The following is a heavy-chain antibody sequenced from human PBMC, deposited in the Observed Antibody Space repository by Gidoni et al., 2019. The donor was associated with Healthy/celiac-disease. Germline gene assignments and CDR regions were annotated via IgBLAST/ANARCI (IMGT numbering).Heavy chain of an antibody. D-gene: IGHD2-15*01. V-gene: IGHV3-7*01. J-gene: IGHJ4*02. CDR2: IKQDGSEK. CDR1: GFTFSSYW. CDR3: ASTRCSGGSCYSAFDY. Sequence: EVQLVESGGGLVQPGGSLRLSCAASGFTFSSYWMSWVRQAPGKGLEWGANIKQDGSEKYYVDSVKGRFTISRDNAKNSLYLQMNSLRAEDTAVYYCASTRCSGGSCYSAFDYWGQGTLVTVSS.